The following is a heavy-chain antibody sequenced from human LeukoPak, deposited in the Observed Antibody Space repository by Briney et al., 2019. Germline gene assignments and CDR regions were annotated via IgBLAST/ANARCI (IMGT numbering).Heavy chain of an antibody. CDR3: ARVPDTMIVVVD. V-gene: IGHV4-39*07. CDR1: GGSISSGGYS. Sequence: PSETLSLTCAVSGGSISSGGYSWSWIRQPPGKGLEWIGSIYYSGSTYYNPSLKSRVTISVDTSKNQFSLKLSSVTAADTAVYYCARVPDTMIVVVDWGQGTLVTVSS. CDR2: IYYSGST. J-gene: IGHJ4*02. D-gene: IGHD3-22*01.